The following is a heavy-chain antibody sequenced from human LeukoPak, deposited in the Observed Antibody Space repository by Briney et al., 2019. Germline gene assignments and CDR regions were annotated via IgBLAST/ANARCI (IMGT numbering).Heavy chain of an antibody. V-gene: IGHV4-39*07. D-gene: IGHD3-16*01. CDR1: GGSVTTGTYH. J-gene: IGHJ5*02. Sequence: SETLSLTCSVSGGSVTTGTYHWAWIRQPPGKGLEWIGSVYFDGGTHYNRSLQSRVAISVDTSKNQYSLRLSSVTAADTAVCYCVRDHYYDGRGRFDPWGQGILVTVSS. CDR3: VRDHYYDGRGRFDP. CDR2: VYFDGGT.